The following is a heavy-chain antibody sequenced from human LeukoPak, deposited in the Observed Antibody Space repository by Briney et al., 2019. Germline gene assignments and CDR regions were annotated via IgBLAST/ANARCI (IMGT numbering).Heavy chain of an antibody. V-gene: IGHV3-21*01. Sequence: PGGSLRLSCAASGFTFSSYSMNWVRQAPGKGLEWVSSISSSSSYIYYADSVKGRFTISRDNAKNSLYLQVNSLRAEDTAVYYCARILTGQGWFDPWGQGTLVTVSS. D-gene: IGHD3-9*01. CDR1: GFTFSSYS. J-gene: IGHJ5*02. CDR3: ARILTGQGWFDP. CDR2: ISSSSSYI.